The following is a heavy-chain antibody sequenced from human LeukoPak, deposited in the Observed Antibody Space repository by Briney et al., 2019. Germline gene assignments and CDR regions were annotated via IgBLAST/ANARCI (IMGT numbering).Heavy chain of an antibody. CDR3: AKDRESYSNLAPFDY. CDR1: GFTFSSYA. CDR2: ISGSGGST. V-gene: IGHV3-23*01. D-gene: IGHD4-11*01. Sequence: GGSLRLSCAASGFTFSSYAMSWVRQAPGKGLEWVSAISGSGGSTYYADSVKGRFTISRDNSKNTLYLQMNSLRAEDTAVYYCAKDRESYSNLAPFDYWGQGTLVTVSS. J-gene: IGHJ4*02.